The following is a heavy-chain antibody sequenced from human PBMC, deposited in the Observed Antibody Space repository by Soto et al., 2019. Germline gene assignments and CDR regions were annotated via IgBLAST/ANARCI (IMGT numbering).Heavy chain of an antibody. CDR2: INHSGST. J-gene: IGHJ5*02. CDR1: GGSFSGYY. Sequence: SETLSLTCAVYGGSFSGYYWSWIRQPPGKGLEWIGEINHSGSTNYNPSLKSRVTISVDTSKNQFSLKLSSVTAADTAVYYCARGAYTMVRPGTNWFDPWGQGTLVTVSS. D-gene: IGHD3-10*01. V-gene: IGHV4-34*01. CDR3: ARGAYTMVRPGTNWFDP.